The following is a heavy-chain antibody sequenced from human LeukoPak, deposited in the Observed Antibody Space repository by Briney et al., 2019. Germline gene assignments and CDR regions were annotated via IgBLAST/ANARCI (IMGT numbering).Heavy chain of an antibody. CDR1: GFTFSNYA. V-gene: IGHV3-30-3*01. D-gene: IGHD3-16*02. J-gene: IGHJ3*01. CDR3: AREGAIVGNAFDL. CDR2: ISYDESNQ. Sequence: GGSLRLSCGASGFTFSNYAMHWVRQAPGKGLEWVAMISYDESNQYYVDSVKGRFTISRDNSKKSLYLQMNGLRPDDTALYYCAREGAIVGNAFDLWGLGTMVIVSS.